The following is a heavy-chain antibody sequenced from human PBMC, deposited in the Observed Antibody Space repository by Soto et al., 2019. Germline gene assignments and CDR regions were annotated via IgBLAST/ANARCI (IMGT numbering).Heavy chain of an antibody. V-gene: IGHV3-9*01. CDR2: ISWKSGSI. D-gene: IGHD2-8*02. Sequence: EVQLVESGGGLVQPGRSLRLSCAASGFSFDDYAMHWVRQAPGKGLEWVSGISWKSGSIGYADSVKGRFTISRDNAKNFLYLQMNSLRAEDTALYYCAKSTGGTANGTDVW. J-gene: IGHJ6*01. CDR3: AKSTGGTANGTDV. CDR1: GFSFDDYA.